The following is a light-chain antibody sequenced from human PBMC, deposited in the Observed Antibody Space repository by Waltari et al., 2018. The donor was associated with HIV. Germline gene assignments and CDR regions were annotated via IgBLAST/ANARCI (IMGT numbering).Light chain of an antibody. CDR1: SSDFGGPHF. V-gene: IGLV2-11*01. Sequence: QSALTQPRSVSGSPGQSVAISCSEISSDFGGPHFVSWYQKQPGKAPKLIIYDVIKRPSGVPDRFSASLSGNMATLTISGLQTEDEADYYCCSYAGFNTFVFGSGTKVTVL. CDR2: DVI. J-gene: IGLJ1*01. CDR3: CSYAGFNTFV.